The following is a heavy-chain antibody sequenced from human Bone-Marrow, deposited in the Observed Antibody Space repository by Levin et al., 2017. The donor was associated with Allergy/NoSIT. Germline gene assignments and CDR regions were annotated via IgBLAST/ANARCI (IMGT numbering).Heavy chain of an antibody. CDR2: IYSSGNT. D-gene: IGHD3-10*01. Sequence: GESLKISCAASGFTVSSNYMTWVRQSPGKGLQCVALIYSSGNTDYPDSVKGRFTISRDTSKNTLYLQMNSLTAEDTAVYYCARRHYYGSDWGQGTLVTVSS. CDR1: GFTVSSNY. V-gene: IGHV3-66*02. CDR3: ARRHYYGSD. J-gene: IGHJ4*02.